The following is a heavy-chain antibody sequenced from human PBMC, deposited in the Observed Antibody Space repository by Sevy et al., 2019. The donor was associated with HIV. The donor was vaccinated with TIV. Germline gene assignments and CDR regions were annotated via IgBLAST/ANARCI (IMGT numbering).Heavy chain of an antibody. D-gene: IGHD5-12*01. CDR3: ATSRGYSGYDYSYYYYGMDV. V-gene: IGHV1-24*01. CDR2: FDPEDGET. Sequence: ASVKVSCKVSGYTLTELSMHWVRQAPGKGLEWMGGFDPEDGETINAQKFQGRVTMTEDTSTDTAYMELSSLRSEDTAVYYCATSRGYSGYDYSYYYYGMDVWGQGTTVTVSS. CDR1: GYTLTELS. J-gene: IGHJ6*02.